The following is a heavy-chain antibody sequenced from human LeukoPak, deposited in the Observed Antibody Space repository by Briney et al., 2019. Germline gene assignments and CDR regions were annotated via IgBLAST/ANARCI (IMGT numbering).Heavy chain of an antibody. D-gene: IGHD4-17*01. Sequence: GGSLRLSYAASKFTFSSYAMSWVRQAPGKGLEWVSAISESGGTTYYADSVKGRFTISRDNSKNTLFLQMNSLRAEDTAVYYCAREMTTVTYAFDIWGQGTMVTVSS. CDR2: ISESGGTT. CDR1: KFTFSSYA. CDR3: AREMTTVTYAFDI. V-gene: IGHV3-23*01. J-gene: IGHJ3*02.